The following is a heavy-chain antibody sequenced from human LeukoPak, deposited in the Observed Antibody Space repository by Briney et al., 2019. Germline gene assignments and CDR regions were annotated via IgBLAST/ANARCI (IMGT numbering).Heavy chain of an antibody. J-gene: IGHJ4*02. D-gene: IGHD3-10*01. Sequence: SQTLSLTCTVSGGSISSGSYYWSWIRQPAGKGLEWIGRIYTSGSTNYNPSLKSRVTISVDTSKNQFSLKLSSVTAADTAVYYCARHKVDGSGSYYDGPFIDYWGQGTLVTVSS. CDR1: GGSISSGSYY. V-gene: IGHV4-61*02. CDR3: ARHKVDGSGSYYDGPFIDY. CDR2: IYTSGST.